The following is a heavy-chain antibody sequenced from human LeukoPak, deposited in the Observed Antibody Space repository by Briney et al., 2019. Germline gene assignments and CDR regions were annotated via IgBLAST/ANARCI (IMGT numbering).Heavy chain of an antibody. CDR1: GFSFSNYG. Sequence: GGSLRLSCAASGFSFSNYGLHWVRQAPGKGLEWVSFIRHDGSKTYYADSVKGRFTISRDNSKNTLYLQMNSLRAEDTAVYYCAKDIDSGDYFYYFDYLGQGTLVTVSS. D-gene: IGHD4-17*01. J-gene: IGHJ4*02. CDR3: AKDIDSGDYFYYFDY. V-gene: IGHV3-30*02. CDR2: IRHDGSKT.